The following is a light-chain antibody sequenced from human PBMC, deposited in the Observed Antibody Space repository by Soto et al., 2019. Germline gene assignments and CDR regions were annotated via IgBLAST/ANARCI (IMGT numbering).Light chain of an antibody. Sequence: EIVLTQSPGTLSLSPGERATLSCRASQSVSSNYLAWYQQNPGQAPRLLIYGASSRATGIPDRFSGSGSGTDFTLTISGLEPEDFAVYYCQQYGSSPRTFGQGTKVEIK. CDR1: QSVSSNY. J-gene: IGKJ1*01. CDR3: QQYGSSPRT. V-gene: IGKV3-20*01. CDR2: GAS.